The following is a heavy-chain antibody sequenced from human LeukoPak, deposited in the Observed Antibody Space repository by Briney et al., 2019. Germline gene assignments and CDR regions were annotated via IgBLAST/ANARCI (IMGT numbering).Heavy chain of an antibody. CDR2: ITSDGSNT. CDR3: ARDDAFDI. J-gene: IGHJ3*02. V-gene: IGHV3-74*01. Sequence: GGSLRLSCAASGFTFSSYWMHWVRQAPGKGLVWVSRITSDGSNTIYADCVKGRFSISRDNAKNTLYLQMNSLRDEDTAVYYCARDDAFDIWGQGTMVTVSS. CDR1: GFTFSSYW.